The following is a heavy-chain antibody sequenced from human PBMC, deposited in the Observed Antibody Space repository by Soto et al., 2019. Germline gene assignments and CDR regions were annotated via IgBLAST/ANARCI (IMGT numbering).Heavy chain of an antibody. CDR1: GGSISSGGYS. Sequence: SETLSLTCGVSGGSISSGGYSWSWIRQPPGKGLEWIGYIYHSGSTYYNPSLKSRVTISVDRSKNQFSLKLSSVTAADTAVYYCARDSYDSSGYYLVDAFDIWGQGTMVTVSS. V-gene: IGHV4-30-2*01. CDR2: IYHSGST. CDR3: ARDSYDSSGYYLVDAFDI. J-gene: IGHJ3*02. D-gene: IGHD3-22*01.